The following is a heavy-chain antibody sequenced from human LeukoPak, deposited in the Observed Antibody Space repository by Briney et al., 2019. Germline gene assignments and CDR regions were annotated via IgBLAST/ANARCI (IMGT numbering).Heavy chain of an antibody. Sequence: SETLPLTCTVSGGSISSYYWSWIRQPPGKGLEWIGYIYYSGSTNYNPSLKSRVTISVDTSKNQFSLKLSSVTATDTAVYYCARVSWSGYPVWFDPWGQGTLVTVSS. V-gene: IGHV4-59*01. D-gene: IGHD3-3*01. CDR1: GGSISSYY. J-gene: IGHJ5*02. CDR2: IYYSGST. CDR3: ARVSWSGYPVWFDP.